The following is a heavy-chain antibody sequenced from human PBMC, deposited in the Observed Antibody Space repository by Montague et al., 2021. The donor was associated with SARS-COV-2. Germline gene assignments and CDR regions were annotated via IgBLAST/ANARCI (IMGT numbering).Heavy chain of an antibody. D-gene: IGHD3-10*01. CDR3: ARSTATFGESHNWFAP. J-gene: IGHJ5*02. Sequence: ETLSLTCGVSGDSIMSYHWSWVRKPPGRGLEWIGDVRDSGTTNYNPSLNNRITISIDTSKAQFSLILTSVNAADTAVYYCARSTATFGESHNWFAPWGQGTLVIVSS. V-gene: IGHV4-59*08. CDR2: VRDSGTT. CDR1: GDSIMSYH.